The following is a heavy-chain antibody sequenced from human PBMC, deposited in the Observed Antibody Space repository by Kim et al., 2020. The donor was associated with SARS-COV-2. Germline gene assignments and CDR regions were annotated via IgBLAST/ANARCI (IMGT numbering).Heavy chain of an antibody. CDR1: GGSFSGYY. J-gene: IGHJ5*02. D-gene: IGHD2-2*01. Sequence: SETLSLTCAVYGGSFSGYYWSWIRQPPGKGLEWIGEINHSGSTNYNPSLKSRVTISVDTSKNQFSLKLSSVTAADTAVYYCARGRFSPSIVVVPAAKGFNWFDPWGQGTLVTVSS. V-gene: IGHV4-34*01. CDR3: ARGRFSPSIVVVPAAKGFNWFDP. CDR2: INHSGST.